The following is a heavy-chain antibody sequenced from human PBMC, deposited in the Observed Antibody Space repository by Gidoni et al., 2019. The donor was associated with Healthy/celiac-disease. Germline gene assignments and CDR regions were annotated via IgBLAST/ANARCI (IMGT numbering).Heavy chain of an antibody. Sequence: EVQLVESGGVVVQPVGSLRLSCAASGFTFDDYAMHWVRQATGKGLEWVSLISWDGGSTYYADSVKGRFTISRDNSKNSLYLQMNSLRAEDTALYYCAKGGKGYGDYFDYWGQGTLVTVSS. CDR3: AKGGKGYGDYFDY. V-gene: IGHV3-43D*04. CDR2: ISWDGGST. D-gene: IGHD4-17*01. CDR1: GFTFDDYA. J-gene: IGHJ4*02.